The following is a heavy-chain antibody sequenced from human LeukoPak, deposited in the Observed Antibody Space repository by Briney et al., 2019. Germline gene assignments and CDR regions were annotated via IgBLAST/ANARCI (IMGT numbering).Heavy chain of an antibody. CDR3: ARGSRGRGRGQQLPYYFDY. CDR2: INPSGGST. V-gene: IGHV1-46*01. J-gene: IGHJ4*02. Sequence: ASVKVSCKASGYTFTSYYMHWVRQAPGQGLEWMGIINPSGGSTSYAQKFQGRVTMTRNTSISTAYMELSSLRSEDTAVYYCARGSRGRGRGQQLPYYFDYWGQGTLVTVSS. D-gene: IGHD6-13*01. CDR1: GYTFTSYY.